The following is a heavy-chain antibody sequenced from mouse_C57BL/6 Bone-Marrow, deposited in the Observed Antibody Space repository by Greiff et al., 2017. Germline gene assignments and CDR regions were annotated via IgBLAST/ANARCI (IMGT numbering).Heavy chain of an antibody. J-gene: IGHJ2*01. CDR3: ARRGYGDFDY. CDR1: GFTFSDYG. D-gene: IGHD3-2*02. V-gene: IGHV5-17*01. CDR2: ISSGSSTI. Sequence: VQLKESGGGLVKPGGSLKLSCAASGFTFSDYGMHWVRQAPEKGLEWVAYISSGSSTIYYADTVKGRFTISRDNAKNTLFLQMTRLRSEDTAVYYCARRGYGDFDYWGQGTTLTVSS.